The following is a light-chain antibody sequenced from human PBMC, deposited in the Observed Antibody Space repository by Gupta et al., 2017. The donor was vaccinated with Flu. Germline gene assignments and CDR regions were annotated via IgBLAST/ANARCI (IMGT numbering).Light chain of an antibody. V-gene: IGLV2-11*01. CDR2: DVI. CDR1: TSDVGGYDY. J-gene: IGLJ1*01. Sequence: SVTISCTGTTSDVGGYDYVSWYQRPPGTAPILLFYDVIKRPSGVPDRCSGSQSGTTASLTISGLQPEDDAYYYCCSYASSYTLVFGTGTKVTVL. CDR3: CSYASSYTLV.